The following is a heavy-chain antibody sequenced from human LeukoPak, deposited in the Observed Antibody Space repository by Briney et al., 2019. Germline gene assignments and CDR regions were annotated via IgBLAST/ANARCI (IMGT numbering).Heavy chain of an antibody. D-gene: IGHD4-17*01. J-gene: IGHJ4*02. V-gene: IGHV3-30*18. Sequence: PGGSLRPSCAASGFPFSTYSMNWVRQAPGKGLEWVAVISYDGSNKYYADTVKGRFTISRDNSKNSLYLQMNSLRTEDTALYYCAKGKHDYGDYRVYHYFDYWGQGTLVTVSS. CDR2: ISYDGSNK. CDR1: GFPFSTYS. CDR3: AKGKHDYGDYRVYHYFDY.